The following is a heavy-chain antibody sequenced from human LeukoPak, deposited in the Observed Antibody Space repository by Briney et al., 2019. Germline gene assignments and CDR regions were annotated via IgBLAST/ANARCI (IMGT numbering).Heavy chain of an antibody. CDR1: GGTFSSYT. CDR2: IIPILGIA. J-gene: IGHJ6*02. V-gene: IGHV1-69*02. Sequence: ASVKVSCKASGGTFSSYTISWVRQAPGQGLEWMGRIIPILGIANYAQKFQGRVTITADKSTSTAYMELSSLRSEDTAVYYCARSNEYCSSTSCQNYYYYGMDVWGQGTTVTVSS. CDR3: ARSNEYCSSTSCQNYYYYGMDV. D-gene: IGHD2-2*01.